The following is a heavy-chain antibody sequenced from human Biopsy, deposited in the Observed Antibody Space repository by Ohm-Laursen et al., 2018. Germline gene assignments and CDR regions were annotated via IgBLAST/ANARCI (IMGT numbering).Heavy chain of an antibody. Sequence: SDTLSLTCIVSGVSITAYYWSWIRQPPGKGLECIGNIHHSGSTNYNPSLKSRLTISVDTSKSQFSLKLSSVTAADTAVYYCARMDCSGGSCHYYSYGMDVWGQGTTVTVSS. CDR2: IHHSGST. J-gene: IGHJ6*02. D-gene: IGHD2-15*01. CDR1: GVSITAYY. CDR3: ARMDCSGGSCHYYSYGMDV. V-gene: IGHV4-4*09.